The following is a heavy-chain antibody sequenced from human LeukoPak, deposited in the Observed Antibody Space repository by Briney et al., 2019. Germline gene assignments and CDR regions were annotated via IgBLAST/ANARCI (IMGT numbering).Heavy chain of an antibody. CDR2: IYYSGST. V-gene: IGHV4-59*08. D-gene: IGHD3-16*01. CDR3: ARHLGRNWFDP. CDR1: GGSISSHY. J-gene: IGHJ5*02. Sequence: SETLSLTCTVSGGSISSHYWSWIRQPPGKGLEWIGYIYYSGSTNYNPSLKSRVTISLDTSKNQFSLKLSSVTAADTAVYYCARHLGRNWFDPWGQGTLVTVSS.